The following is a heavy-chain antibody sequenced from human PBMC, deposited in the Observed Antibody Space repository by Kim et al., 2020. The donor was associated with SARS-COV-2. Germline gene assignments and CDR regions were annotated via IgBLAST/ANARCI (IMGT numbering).Heavy chain of an antibody. CDR1: GFTFSSYA. J-gene: IGHJ4*02. CDR2: ISYDGSNK. V-gene: IGHV3-30-3*01. D-gene: IGHD3-22*01. Sequence: GGSLRLSCAASGFTFSSYAMHWVRQAPGKGLEWVAVISYDGSNKYYADSVKGRFTISRDNSKNTLYLQMNSLRAEDTAVYYCARDWRGRSDSRPEDYWGQGTLVTVSS. CDR3: ARDWRGRSDSRPEDY.